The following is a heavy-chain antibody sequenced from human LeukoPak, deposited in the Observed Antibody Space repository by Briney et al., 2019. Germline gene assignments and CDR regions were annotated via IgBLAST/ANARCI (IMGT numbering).Heavy chain of an antibody. CDR1: GGTFSSYA. Sequence: GSSVKVSCKASGGTFSSYAISWVRQAPGQGLERMGGIIPIFGTANYAQKFQGRVTITADKSTSTAYMELSSLRSEDTAVYYCAREWSFELDYWGQGTLVTVSS. V-gene: IGHV1-69*06. D-gene: IGHD3-10*01. CDR3: AREWSFELDY. CDR2: IIPIFGTA. J-gene: IGHJ4*02.